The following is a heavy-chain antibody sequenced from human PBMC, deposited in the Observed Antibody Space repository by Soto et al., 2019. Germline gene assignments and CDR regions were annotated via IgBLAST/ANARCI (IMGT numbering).Heavy chain of an antibody. V-gene: IGHV3-48*02. CDR1: GFTFNSYS. J-gene: IGHJ2*01. Sequence: EVQLVESGGGLVQPGGSLRLSCAASGFTFNSYSMNWVRQAAGKGLEWVSYIRSSSSIIYYADSVKGRFTISRDNAKNSLYQQMNSLRDEDTAVYYCARADAWWYFDLWGRGTLVTVSS. CDR3: ARADAWWYFDL. CDR2: IRSSSSII.